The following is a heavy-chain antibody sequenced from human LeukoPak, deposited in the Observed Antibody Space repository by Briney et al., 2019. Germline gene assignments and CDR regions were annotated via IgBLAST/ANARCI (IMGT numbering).Heavy chain of an antibody. V-gene: IGHV4-59*11. CDR3: ARSFYYYDSLHLFDP. CDR1: GGSISSHY. J-gene: IGHJ5*02. D-gene: IGHD3-22*01. Sequence: SETLSLTCTVSGGSISSHYWSWIRQPPGKGLEWIGYIYYSGSTNYNPTLKSRVTISVDTSKNQFSLKLSSVTAADTAVYYCARSFYYYDSLHLFDPWGQGTLVTVSS. CDR2: IYYSGST.